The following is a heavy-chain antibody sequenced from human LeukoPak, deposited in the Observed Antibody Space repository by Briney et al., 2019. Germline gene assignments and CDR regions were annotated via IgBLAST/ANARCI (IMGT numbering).Heavy chain of an antibody. D-gene: IGHD6-19*01. CDR2: IYPGDSAT. CDR3: ASRSVGVTGSGWYGLY. J-gene: IGHJ4*02. V-gene: IGHV5-51*01. Sequence: GESLKISCKASGYSFTSDWIGWVRQMPGKGLEWMGIIYPGDSATRYSPSFQGQVTISADKSISTAFLQWSSLKASDTAIYYCASRSVGVTGSGWYGLYWGQGALVTVSS. CDR1: GYSFTSDW.